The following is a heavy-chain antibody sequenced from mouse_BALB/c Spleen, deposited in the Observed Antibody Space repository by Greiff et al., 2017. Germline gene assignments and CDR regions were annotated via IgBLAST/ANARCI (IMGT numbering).Heavy chain of an antibody. CDR3: ARGDRYDGAWFAY. Sequence: EVKLMESGGGLVKPGGSLKLSCAASGFTFSSYAMSWVRQTPEKRLEWVATISSGGSYTYYPDSVKGRFTISRDNAKNTLYLQMSSLRSEDTAMYYCARGDRYDGAWFAYWGQGTLVTVSA. V-gene: IGHV5-9-3*01. CDR2: ISSGGSYT. J-gene: IGHJ3*01. CDR1: GFTFSSYA. D-gene: IGHD2-14*01.